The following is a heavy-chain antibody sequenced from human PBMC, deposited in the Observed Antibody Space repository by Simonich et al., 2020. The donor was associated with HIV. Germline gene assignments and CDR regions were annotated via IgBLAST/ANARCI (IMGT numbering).Heavy chain of an antibody. CDR3: ATPSLAATAFDY. Sequence: EVQLEQSGAEVKKPGSTVKISCKVSGYTFIDYYIHWVQQAPGKGLEWMGLVDPEDGETMYAEKFQGRITITADTSTDTAYMELSSLRSEDTAVYYCATPSLAATAFDYWGQGTLVTVSS. D-gene: IGHD2-15*01. V-gene: IGHV1-69-2*01. CDR2: VDPEDGET. CDR1: GYTFIDYY. J-gene: IGHJ4*02.